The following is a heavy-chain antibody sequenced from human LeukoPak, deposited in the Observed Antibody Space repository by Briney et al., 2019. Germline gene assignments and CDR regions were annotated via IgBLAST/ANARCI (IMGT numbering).Heavy chain of an antibody. CDR1: GGPISSSSYY. D-gene: IGHD3-16*01. CDR2: IYYSGST. Sequence: SETLSLTCTVSGGPISSSSYYWGWIRQPPGKGLEWIGSIYYSGSTYYNPSLKSRVTISVDTSKNQFSLKLSSVTAADTAVYYCASRHLRTKGAFDIWGQGTMVTVSS. V-gene: IGHV4-39*01. J-gene: IGHJ3*02. CDR3: ASRHLRTKGAFDI.